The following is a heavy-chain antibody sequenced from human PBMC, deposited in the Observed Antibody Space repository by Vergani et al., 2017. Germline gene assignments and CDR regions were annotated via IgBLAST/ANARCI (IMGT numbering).Heavy chain of an antibody. CDR1: GFTFSSYA. CDR2: ISGSGGST. Sequence: EVQLLESGGGLVQPGGSLRLSCAASGFTFSSYAMSWVRQAPGKGLEWVSAISGSGGSTYYADSVKGRFTISRDNCKNTPYLQMNSLRAEETAVYYCAKVRRDILTGYDSGYAFDIWGQGTMVTVSS. V-gene: IGHV3-23*01. D-gene: IGHD3-9*01. CDR3: AKVRRDILTGYDSGYAFDI. J-gene: IGHJ3*02.